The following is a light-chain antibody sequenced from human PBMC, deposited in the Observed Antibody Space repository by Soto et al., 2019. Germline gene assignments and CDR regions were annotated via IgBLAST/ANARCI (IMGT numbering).Light chain of an antibody. CDR2: DDD. Sequence: QSVLTQAPSVSATPGQKVTISCSGSSSNIETNYVSWYQQFPGAAPKLLIYDDDHRPSGIPDRFSGSKSGTSATLGITGLQTGDEADYYCATWDDVVSSVVFGGGTKLTVL. CDR3: ATWDDVVSSVV. CDR1: SSNIETNY. J-gene: IGLJ2*01. V-gene: IGLV1-51*01.